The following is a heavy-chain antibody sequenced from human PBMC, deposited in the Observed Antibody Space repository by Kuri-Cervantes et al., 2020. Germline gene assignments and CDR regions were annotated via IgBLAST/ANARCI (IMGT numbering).Heavy chain of an antibody. Sequence: SVKVSCKASGGTFSSYAISWVRQAPGQELEWMGGIIPIFGTANYAQKFQGRVTITADESTSTAYMELSSLRSEDTAVYYCARDRAGGSGSWGFDYWGQGTLVTVSS. CDR3: ARDRAGGSGSWGFDY. V-gene: IGHV1-69*13. CDR1: GGTFSSYA. D-gene: IGHD3-10*01. CDR2: IIPIFGTA. J-gene: IGHJ4*02.